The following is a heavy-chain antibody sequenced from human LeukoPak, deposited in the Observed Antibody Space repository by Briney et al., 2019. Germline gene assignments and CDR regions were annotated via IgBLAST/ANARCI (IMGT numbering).Heavy chain of an antibody. D-gene: IGHD5-18*01. CDR3: AREGYSYGLSY. V-gene: IGHV4-34*01. CDR1: GGSFRGYY. J-gene: IGHJ4*02. CDR2: INHSGST. Sequence: PSETLSLTCAVYGGSFRGYYGSWIRQPPGKGLEWIGEINHSGSTNYNPSLKSRVTISVDTSKNQFSLKLSSVTAADTAVYYCAREGYSYGLSYWGQGTLVTVSS.